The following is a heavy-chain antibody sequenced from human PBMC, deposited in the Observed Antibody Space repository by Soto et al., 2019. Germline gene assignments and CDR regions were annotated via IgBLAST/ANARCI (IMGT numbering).Heavy chain of an antibody. V-gene: IGHV3-23*01. J-gene: IGHJ4*02. D-gene: IGHD1-26*01. CDR1: GFTFDSYA. CDR2: ISGSGGVT. CDR3: AKDEVQSSGRDTAGGFDY. Sequence: EVQLLESGGGLVQPGGSLRLSCVASGFTFDSYAMRWVRQAPGKGLEWVSAISGSGGVTYHADSVKGRFTISRDNSKNTLYLQMISLRGEDTAVYYGAKDEVQSSGRDTAGGFDYWGQGTLASVSS.